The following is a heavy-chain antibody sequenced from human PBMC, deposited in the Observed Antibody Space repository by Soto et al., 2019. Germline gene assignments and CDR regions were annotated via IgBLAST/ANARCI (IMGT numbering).Heavy chain of an antibody. D-gene: IGHD6-13*01. V-gene: IGHV4-59*01. CDR2: TYYSGST. CDR1: GGSMIAYY. J-gene: IGHJ4*02. CDR3: ARVRGTAGKRYFDY. Sequence: QVQLQESGPRLVKPSETLSLTCTVSGGSMIAYYWNWMRQPPGKGLQWIGYTYYSGSTTYNPSLKSRVTISVDSYKNQFSLKLDSVTTADTAVYYCARVRGTAGKRYFDYWGPGTLVTVSS.